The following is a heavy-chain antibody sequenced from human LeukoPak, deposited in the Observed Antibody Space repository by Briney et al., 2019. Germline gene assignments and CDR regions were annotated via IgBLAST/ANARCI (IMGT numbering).Heavy chain of an antibody. Sequence: GGSLRLSCAASGFTFSSYAMSWVRQAPGKGLEWVSAISGSGGSTYYADSVKGRFTISRDNSKNTLYLQMNSLRAEDTALYYCAKDSWSVHPPMGWWELLPDSHSDSHYYYGMDVWGQGTTVTVSS. D-gene: IGHD1-26*01. CDR3: AKDSWSVHPPMGWWELLPDSHSDSHYYYGMDV. J-gene: IGHJ6*02. V-gene: IGHV3-23*01. CDR2: ISGSGGST. CDR1: GFTFSSYA.